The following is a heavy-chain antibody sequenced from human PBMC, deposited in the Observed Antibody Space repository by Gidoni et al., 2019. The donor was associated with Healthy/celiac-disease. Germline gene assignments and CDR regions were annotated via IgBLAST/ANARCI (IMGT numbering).Heavy chain of an antibody. Sequence: EVQLVESGGGLVKPGGSLRLSCAASGFTFISYSMNWVRQAPGQGLEWVSSISSSSSYIYYADSVKGRFTISRDNAKNSLYLQMDSLRAEDTAVYYCARGGWIAVAGGDWFDPWGQGTLVTVSS. J-gene: IGHJ5*02. CDR1: GFTFISYS. V-gene: IGHV3-21*01. CDR3: ARGGWIAVAGGDWFDP. D-gene: IGHD6-19*01. CDR2: ISSSSSYI.